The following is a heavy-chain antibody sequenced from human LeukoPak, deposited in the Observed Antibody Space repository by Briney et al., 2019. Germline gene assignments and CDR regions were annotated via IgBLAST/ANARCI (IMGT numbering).Heavy chain of an antibody. V-gene: IGHV1-18*01. CDR3: ARGSLHYYYDSSAYFDY. D-gene: IGHD3-22*01. J-gene: IGHJ4*02. CDR1: GYTFTTHA. CDR2: ISTYNGDT. Sequence: GASVKVSCKASGYTFTTHAISWVRQAPGQGLEWMGWISTYNGDTNYAQKFQGRVTVTTDRSTSTAYMELRSLRSDDTAVYYCARGSLHYYYDSSAYFDYWGQGTLVTVSS.